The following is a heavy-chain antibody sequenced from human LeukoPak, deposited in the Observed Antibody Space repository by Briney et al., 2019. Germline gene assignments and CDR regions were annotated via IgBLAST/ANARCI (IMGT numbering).Heavy chain of an antibody. CDR1: GGTFSSHA. J-gene: IGHJ6*02. V-gene: IGHV1-69*13. Sequence: SVKVSCKASGGTFSSHAISWVRQAPGQGLEWMGGIIPIFGTANYAQKFQGRVTITADESTSTAYMELSSLRSEDTAVYYCARGYYDFWSGPNPSYYYYYGMDVWGQGTTVTVSS. D-gene: IGHD3-3*01. CDR3: ARGYYDFWSGPNPSYYYYYGMDV. CDR2: IIPIFGTA.